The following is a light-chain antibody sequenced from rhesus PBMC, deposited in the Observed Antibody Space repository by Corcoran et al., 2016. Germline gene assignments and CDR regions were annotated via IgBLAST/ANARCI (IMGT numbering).Light chain of an antibody. V-gene: IGLV2-32*02. J-gene: IGLJ6*01. Sequence: QAALTQPRSVSGSPGQSVTISCTGTSSEIGNYNYVSWYQQHPGTAPKLMIYEVYKRPSGVSDRFSGSKSVNTASLTISGLQAEDEVDYYCSSYTGSNTFVFGSGTKLTVL. CDR1: SSEIGNYNY. CDR3: SSYTGSNTFV. CDR2: EVY.